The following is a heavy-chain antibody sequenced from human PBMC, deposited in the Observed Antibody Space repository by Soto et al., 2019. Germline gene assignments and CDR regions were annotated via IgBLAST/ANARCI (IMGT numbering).Heavy chain of an antibody. CDR2: ISGSGGST. Sequence: EVQLLESGGGLVQPGGSLRLSCAASGFTFSSYAMSWVRQAPGKGLEWVSAISGSGGSTYYADSVKGRVTIPRDNSKNTLYLQMTSLRAEDTAVYYCAKGLYDILTGYARGMPVDYWGQGTLVTVSS. V-gene: IGHV3-23*01. J-gene: IGHJ4*02. D-gene: IGHD3-9*01. CDR3: AKGLYDILTGYARGMPVDY. CDR1: GFTFSSYA.